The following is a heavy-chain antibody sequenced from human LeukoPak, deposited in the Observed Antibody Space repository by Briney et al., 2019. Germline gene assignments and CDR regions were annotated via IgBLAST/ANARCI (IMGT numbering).Heavy chain of an antibody. CDR2: INPSGGST. CDR3: ARETFVDTAMVRGYYFDY. J-gene: IGHJ4*02. Sequence: RASVKVSCKASGGTFTSYYMHWVRQAPGQGLEWMGIINPSGGSTSYAQKFQGRVTMTRDTSTSTVYMELSSLRSEDTAVYYCARETFVDTAMVRGYYFDYWGQGTLVTVSS. CDR1: GGTFTSYY. V-gene: IGHV1-46*01. D-gene: IGHD5-18*01.